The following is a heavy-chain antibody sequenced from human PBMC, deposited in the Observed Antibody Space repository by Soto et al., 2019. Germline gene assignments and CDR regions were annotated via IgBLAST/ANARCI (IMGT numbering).Heavy chain of an antibody. J-gene: IGHJ4*02. CDR1: GGSISSGGYY. Sequence: SETLSLTCTVSGGSISSGGYYWSWIRQHPGKGLEWIGYIYYSGSTYYNPSLKSRVTISVDTSKNQFSLKLSSVTAADTAVYYCAREYDSSGYSHWGQGTLVTVSS. D-gene: IGHD3-22*01. CDR2: IYYSGST. V-gene: IGHV4-31*03. CDR3: AREYDSSGYSH.